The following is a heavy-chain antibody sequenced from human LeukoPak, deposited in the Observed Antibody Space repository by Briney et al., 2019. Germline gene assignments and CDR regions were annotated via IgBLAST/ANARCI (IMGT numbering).Heavy chain of an antibody. CDR3: ARQGMTTVTTVGNYMDV. CDR1: GGTFINYA. CDR2: IIPIFGTA. Sequence: ASVKVSCKASGGTFINYAISWVRQAPGQGLEWMGGIIPIFGTANYAQKFQGRVTITADESTSTAYMELSSLRSEDTAVYYCARQGMTTVTTVGNYMDVWGKGTTVTVSS. J-gene: IGHJ6*03. D-gene: IGHD4-11*01. V-gene: IGHV1-69*13.